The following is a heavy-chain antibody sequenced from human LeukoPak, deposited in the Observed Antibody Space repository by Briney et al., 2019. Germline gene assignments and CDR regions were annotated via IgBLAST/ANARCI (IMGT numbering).Heavy chain of an antibody. V-gene: IGHV3-23*01. Sequence: GGSLRLSCAASGFTFSDYYMSWIRQAPGKGLEWVSAISGSGGSTYYADSVKGRFTISRDNSKNTLYLQMNSLRAEDTAVYYCASTIFGVVIMDYYYGMDVWGQGTTVTVSS. CDR1: GFTFSDYY. J-gene: IGHJ6*02. CDR2: ISGSGGST. CDR3: ASTIFGVVIMDYYYGMDV. D-gene: IGHD3-3*01.